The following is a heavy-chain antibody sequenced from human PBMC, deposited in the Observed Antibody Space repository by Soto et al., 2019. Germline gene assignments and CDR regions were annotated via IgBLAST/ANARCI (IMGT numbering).Heavy chain of an antibody. CDR2: ISSSSSYI. CDR1: GFTFSSYS. CDR3: ARDSEPERFLEWLF. J-gene: IGHJ4*02. V-gene: IGHV3-21*01. Sequence: GGSLRLSCAASGFTFSSYSMNWVRQAPGKGLEWVSSISSSSSYIYYADSVKGRFTISRDNAKNSLYLQMNSLRAEDTAVYYCARDSEPERFLEWLFWGQGTLVTVSS. D-gene: IGHD3-3*01.